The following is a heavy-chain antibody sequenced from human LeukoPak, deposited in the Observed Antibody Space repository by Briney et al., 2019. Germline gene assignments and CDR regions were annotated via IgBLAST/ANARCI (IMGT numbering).Heavy chain of an antibody. CDR2: ITSGSSHI. D-gene: IGHD1-26*01. CDR1: GFTFSSYN. Sequence: GGSLRLSCAASGFTFSSYNMNWVRQTPGQGLEWVSSITSGSSHIYYAVSVKGRFTISRDNAKSSLYLQMNSLRAEDTAVYYCARDPYSGSYGADYYYYMDVWGKGTTVTISS. J-gene: IGHJ6*03. CDR3: ARDPYSGSYGADYYYYMDV. V-gene: IGHV3-21*01.